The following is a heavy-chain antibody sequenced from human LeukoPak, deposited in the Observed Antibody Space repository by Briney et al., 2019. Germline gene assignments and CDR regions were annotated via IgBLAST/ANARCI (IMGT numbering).Heavy chain of an antibody. V-gene: IGHV1-2*04. J-gene: IGHJ4*02. D-gene: IGHD6-19*01. CDR2: INPNSGGT. CDR1: GYTFTGYY. Sequence: ASVKASCKASGYTFTGYYMHWVRQAPGQGLEWMGWINPNSGGTNYAQKFQGWVTMTRDTSISTAYMELSRLRSDDTAVYYCARDWSSGWYYFDYWGQGTLVTVSS. CDR3: ARDWSSGWYYFDY.